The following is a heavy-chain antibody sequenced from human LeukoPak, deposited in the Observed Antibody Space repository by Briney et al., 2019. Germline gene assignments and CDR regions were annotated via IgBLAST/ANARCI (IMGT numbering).Heavy chain of an antibody. D-gene: IGHD3-22*01. CDR2: IKQDGSQK. V-gene: IGHV3-7*01. CDR3: ARAPSEIGGYYPEYFRH. CDR1: GFSFSTYW. Sequence: PGGSLRLSCAASGFSFSTYWMSWVRQAPGKGLEWVASIKQDGSQKYYLDSVKGRFTISRDNAKNTVSLQMNSLRAEDTGVYYCARAPSEIGGYYPEYFRHWGQGTLVTVSS. J-gene: IGHJ1*01.